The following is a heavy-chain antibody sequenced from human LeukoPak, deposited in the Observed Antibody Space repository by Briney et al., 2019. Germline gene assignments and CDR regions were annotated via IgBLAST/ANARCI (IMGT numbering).Heavy chain of an antibody. D-gene: IGHD1-26*01. V-gene: IGHV4-38-2*02. CDR1: GYSISSGYY. J-gene: IGHJ4*02. CDR3: ASLVGATDY. CDR2: IYHSGST. Sequence: SETLSLTCTVSGYSISSGYYWGWIRQPPGKGLEWIGSIYHSGSTYYNPSLKSRVTISVDTSKNQFSLKLSSVTAADTAVYYCASLVGATDYWGQGTLVTVSS.